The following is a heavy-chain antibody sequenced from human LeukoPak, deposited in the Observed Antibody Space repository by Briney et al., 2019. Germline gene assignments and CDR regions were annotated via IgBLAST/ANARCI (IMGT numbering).Heavy chain of an antibody. Sequence: PGRSLRLSCAASGFTFSSYAMHWVRQAPGKGLEWVAVISYDGSNKYYADSVKGRFTISRDNSKNTLYLQMNSLRAEDTAVYYCARADGEQWLVSDYWGQGTLVTVSS. CDR3: ARADGEQWLVSDY. V-gene: IGHV3-30*04. CDR1: GFTFSSYA. CDR2: ISYDGSNK. D-gene: IGHD6-19*01. J-gene: IGHJ4*02.